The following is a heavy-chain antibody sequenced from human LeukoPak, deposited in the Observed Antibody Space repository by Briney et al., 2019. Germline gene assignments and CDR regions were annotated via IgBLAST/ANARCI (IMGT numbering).Heavy chain of an antibody. CDR3: AGTYDSNGYYPDGRFDY. J-gene: IGHJ4*02. V-gene: IGHV4-59*11. Sequence: SETLSLTCTVSGGSISSHYWSWIRQPPGKGLEWIGYMYYSGSTKYNPSLKGRVTISVDTSKNQVSLKLSSVTAADTAVYYCAGTYDSNGYYPDGRFDYWGQGTLVTVSS. CDR1: GGSISSHY. CDR2: MYYSGST. D-gene: IGHD3-22*01.